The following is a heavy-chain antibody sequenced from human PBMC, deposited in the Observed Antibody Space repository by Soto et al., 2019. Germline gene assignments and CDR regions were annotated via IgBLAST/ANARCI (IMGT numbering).Heavy chain of an antibody. CDR3: ARGPDSYGSSDFDY. D-gene: IGHD5-18*01. Sequence: SETLSLTCAVYGGSFSSYYWGWIRQPPGXGLEWXGXSXXXGXTXXXQXXXXRVTISVDTSKNQFSLKLRSVTAADTAVYYCARGPDSYGSSDFDYWGQGTLVTVSS. CDR1: GGSFSSYY. CDR2: SXXXGXT. V-gene: IGHV4-34*01. J-gene: IGHJ4*02.